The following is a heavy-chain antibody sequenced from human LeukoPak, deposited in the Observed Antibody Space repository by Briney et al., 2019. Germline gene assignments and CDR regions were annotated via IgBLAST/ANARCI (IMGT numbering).Heavy chain of an antibody. CDR2: ISAYNGNT. D-gene: IGHD2-15*01. CDR3: ARDFDCSGGSCYKGFDY. V-gene: IGHV1-18*01. CDR1: GYTFTSYG. Sequence: GASVKVSCKASGYTFTSYGISWVRQAPGQGLEWMGWISAYNGNTNYAQKLQGRVTMTTDTSTSTAYMELRSLRSDDTAVYYCARDFDCSGGSCYKGFDYWGQGTLVTVSS. J-gene: IGHJ4*02.